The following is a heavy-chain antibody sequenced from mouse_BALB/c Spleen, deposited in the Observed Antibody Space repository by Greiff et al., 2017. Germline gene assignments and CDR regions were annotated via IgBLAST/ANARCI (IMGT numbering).Heavy chain of an antibody. CDR2: ISSGGSYT. J-gene: IGHJ1*01. D-gene: IGHD2-2*01. V-gene: IGHV5-6-4*01. Sequence: EVKVVESGGGLVKPGGSLKLSCAASGFTFSSYTMSWVRQTPEKRLEWVATISSGGSYTYYPDSVKGRFTISRDNAKNTLYLQMSSLKSEDTAMYYCTRDGRLRQGYFDVWGAGTTVTVSS. CDR3: TRDGRLRQGYFDV. CDR1: GFTFSSYT.